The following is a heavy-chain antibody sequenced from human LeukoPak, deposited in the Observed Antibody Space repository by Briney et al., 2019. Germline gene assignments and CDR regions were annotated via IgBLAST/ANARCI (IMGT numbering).Heavy chain of an antibody. Sequence: GGSLRLSCAASGFTFDDYAMHWVRQAPGKGLEWVSLISWDGGSTYYADSVKGRFTISRDNSKNSLYLQMNSLRAEDTALYYCAKGSSGYYLDDYWGQGTLVTVSS. CDR2: ISWDGGST. D-gene: IGHD3-22*01. CDR3: AKGSSGYYLDDY. V-gene: IGHV3-43D*03. J-gene: IGHJ4*02. CDR1: GFTFDDYA.